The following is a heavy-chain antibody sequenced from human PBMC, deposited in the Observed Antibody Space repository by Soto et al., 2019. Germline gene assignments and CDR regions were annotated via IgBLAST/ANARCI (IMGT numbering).Heavy chain of an antibody. Sequence: GGSLRLSCAASGFTFSSYAMSWVRQAPGKGLEWVSAISGSGGSTYYADSVKGRFTISIDNSKNTLYLQMNSLRAEDTAVYYCAKDYYDSSGYPKNDAFDIWGQGTMVTVSS. D-gene: IGHD3-22*01. CDR1: GFTFSSYA. J-gene: IGHJ3*02. CDR3: AKDYYDSSGYPKNDAFDI. CDR2: ISGSGGST. V-gene: IGHV3-23*01.